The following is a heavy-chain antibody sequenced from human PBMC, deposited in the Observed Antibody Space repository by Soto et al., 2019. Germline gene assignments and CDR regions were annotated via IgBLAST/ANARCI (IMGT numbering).Heavy chain of an antibody. D-gene: IGHD3-10*01. J-gene: IGHJ3*02. CDR3: ARYGSGSYYSYDAFDI. CDR2: IYSGGST. V-gene: IGHV3-53*01. CDR1: GFTVSSNY. Sequence: GGSLRLSCAASGFTVSSNYMSWVRQAPGKGLEWVSVIYSGGSTYYADSVKGRFTISRDNSKNTLYLQMNSLRAEDTAVYYCARYGSGSYYSYDAFDIWGQGTMVTVSS.